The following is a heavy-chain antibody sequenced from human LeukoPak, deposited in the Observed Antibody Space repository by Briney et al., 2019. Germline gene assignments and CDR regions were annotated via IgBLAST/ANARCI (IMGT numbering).Heavy chain of an antibody. CDR2: IKSDGAGT. V-gene: IGHV3-74*01. CDR3: ARGGYGAYMG. Sequence: GGSLRLSCAASGFSFSSVWMHWVRHAPGKGLVWVSGIKSDGAGTSYVDSVKGRFTISRDNAKNTLDLQMNSLRAEDTAVYYCARGGYGAYMGWGQGMLVTVSS. CDR1: GFSFSSVW. D-gene: IGHD4-17*01. J-gene: IGHJ4*02.